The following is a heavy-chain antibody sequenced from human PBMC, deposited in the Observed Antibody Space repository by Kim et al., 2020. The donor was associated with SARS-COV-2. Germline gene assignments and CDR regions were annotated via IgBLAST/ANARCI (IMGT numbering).Heavy chain of an antibody. CDR3: ASLIAGIAAAGTDY. D-gene: IGHD6-13*01. J-gene: IGHJ4*02. V-gene: IGHV4-39*01. Sequence: NPSLKGRVTISVDTSKIQFALKLSSVTAADTAVYYCASLIAGIAAAGTDYWGQGTLVTVSS.